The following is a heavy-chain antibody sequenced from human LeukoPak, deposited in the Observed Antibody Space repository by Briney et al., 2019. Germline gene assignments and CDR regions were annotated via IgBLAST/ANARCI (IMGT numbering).Heavy chain of an antibody. Sequence: SETLSPTCTVSGGDISNYYWSWIRQSAGKGLEWIGQMYGSGGTNYNPSLKSRVTLSADKSKNQISLTLSSVTAADTGVYYCARNRSNFYGEIPFDIWGQGTMVTVSS. CDR2: MYGSGGT. J-gene: IGHJ3*02. D-gene: IGHD3-10*01. CDR3: ARNRSNFYGEIPFDI. CDR1: GGDISNYY. V-gene: IGHV4-4*07.